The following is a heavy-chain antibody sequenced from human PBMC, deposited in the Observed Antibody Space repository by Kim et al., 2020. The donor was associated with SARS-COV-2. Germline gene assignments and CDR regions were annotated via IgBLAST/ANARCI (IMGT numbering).Heavy chain of an antibody. Sequence: GGSLRLSCAASGFTFSSYAMSWVRQAPGKGLEWVSAISGSGGSTYYADSVKGRFTISRDNSKNTLYLQMNSLRAEDTAVYYCAKIVRWELLGNWYFDLWGRGTLVTVSS. CDR3: AKIVRWELLGNWYFDL. V-gene: IGHV3-23*01. J-gene: IGHJ2*01. CDR1: GFTFSSYA. D-gene: IGHD1-26*01. CDR2: ISGSGGST.